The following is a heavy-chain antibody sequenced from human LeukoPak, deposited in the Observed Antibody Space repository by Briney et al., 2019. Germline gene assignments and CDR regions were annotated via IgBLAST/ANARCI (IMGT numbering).Heavy chain of an antibody. CDR3: AKGRGIIAVAPGWFDP. Sequence: GGSLRLSCAASGFTFSSYGTHWVRQAPGKGLEWVAVISYDGSNKYYADSVKGRFTISRDNSKNTLYLQMNSLRAEDTAVYYCAKGRGIIAVAPGWFDPWGQGTLVTVSS. V-gene: IGHV3-30*18. J-gene: IGHJ5*02. CDR2: ISYDGSNK. CDR1: GFTFSSYG. D-gene: IGHD6-19*01.